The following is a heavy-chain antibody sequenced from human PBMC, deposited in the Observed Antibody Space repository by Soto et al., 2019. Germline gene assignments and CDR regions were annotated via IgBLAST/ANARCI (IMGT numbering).Heavy chain of an antibody. CDR1: GFTFSDFY. V-gene: IGHV3-11*05. J-gene: IGHJ3*01. CDR3: ARGIFSGWYRADAFDV. D-gene: IGHD6-19*01. Sequence: QVQLVESGGGLVKPGGSLRLSCAASGFTFSDFYMTWIRQAPGKGLEWVSYITSTNSYTDYADSVKGRFTISRDNAKNSLYLPMNSLRAEDTAVYYCARGIFSGWYRADAFDVWGQGTMVTVSS. CDR2: ITSTNSYT.